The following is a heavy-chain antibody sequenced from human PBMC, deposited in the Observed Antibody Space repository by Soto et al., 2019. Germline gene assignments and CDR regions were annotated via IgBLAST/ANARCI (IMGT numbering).Heavy chain of an antibody. CDR2: ISYSGST. Sequence: SETLSLTCTVSGGSISSRYWSWIRQPPGKGLEWIGYISYSGSTSYNLSLKSRVTISLDTSKNQFSLKLSSVTAADTAVYYCARASDFWTGYYGTVYYFDNWGQGTLVTVSS. CDR1: GGSISSRY. J-gene: IGHJ4*02. CDR3: ARASDFWTGYYGTVYYFDN. D-gene: IGHD3-3*01. V-gene: IGHV4-59*11.